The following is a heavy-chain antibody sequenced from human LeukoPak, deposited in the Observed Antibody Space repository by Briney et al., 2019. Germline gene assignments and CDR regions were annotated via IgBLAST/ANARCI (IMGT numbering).Heavy chain of an antibody. CDR3: AIHLYGSDSFNWFDP. V-gene: IGHV4-59*01. J-gene: IGHJ5*02. CDR2: IYHSGSS. CDR1: RGSISSYY. Sequence: PSETLSLTCTVSRGSISSYYWSWIRQPPGKGLEWIRHIYHSGSSNNNPSLKSRVNISVDTPQNQFSLQLSSVAAADTAVYYCAIHLYGSDSFNWFDPWGQGTLVTVSS. D-gene: IGHD6-19*01.